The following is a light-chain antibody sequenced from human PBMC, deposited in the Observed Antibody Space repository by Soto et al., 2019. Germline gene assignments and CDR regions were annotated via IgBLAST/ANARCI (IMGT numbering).Light chain of an antibody. CDR3: QQHGSSPPRT. J-gene: IGKJ1*01. CDR2: DAS. V-gene: IGKV3-20*01. CDR1: QSVSSY. Sequence: EIVLTQSPATLSSFPGDRVTLSCRASQSVSSYLAWYQQKPGQAPRLLIYDASNRATGIPDRFIGSGSGTDFTLTITRLEPEDFAVYYCQQHGSSPPRTFGQGTKVDIK.